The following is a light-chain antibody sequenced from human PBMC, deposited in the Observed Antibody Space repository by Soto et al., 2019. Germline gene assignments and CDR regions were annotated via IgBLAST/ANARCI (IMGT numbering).Light chain of an antibody. Sequence: EFVSTQSPATLSLSPGERATLSCRASQSVSSYLTWSQQKPGQAPRLLIYGASSRATGIPDRFSGSGSGTDFTLTISRLEPEDFAVYYCQQYGTSPLTFGGGTKVDIK. CDR1: QSVSSY. CDR2: GAS. V-gene: IGKV3-20*01. CDR3: QQYGTSPLT. J-gene: IGKJ4*01.